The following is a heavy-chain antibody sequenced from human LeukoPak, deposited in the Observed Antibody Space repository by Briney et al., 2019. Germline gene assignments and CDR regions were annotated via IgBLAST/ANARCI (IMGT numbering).Heavy chain of an antibody. V-gene: IGHV5-51*01. CDR3: ARHERNYDILTGALDWFDP. CDR1: GYSFTSYW. CDR2: IYPGDSDT. J-gene: IGHJ5*02. Sequence: GESLKISCKGSGYSFTSYWIGWVRQMPGKGPEWMGIIYPGDSDTRYSPSFQGQVTISADKSISTAYLQWSSLKASDTAMYYFARHERNYDILTGALDWFDPWGQGTLVTVSS. D-gene: IGHD3-9*01.